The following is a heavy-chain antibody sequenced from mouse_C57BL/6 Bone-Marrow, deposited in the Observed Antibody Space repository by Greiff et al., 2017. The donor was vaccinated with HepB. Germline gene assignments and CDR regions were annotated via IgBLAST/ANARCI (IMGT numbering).Heavy chain of an antibody. V-gene: IGHV1-64*01. CDR3: ARWASYYYAMDY. Sequence: QVHVKQPGAELVKPGASVKLSCKASGYTFTSYWMHWVKQRPGQGLEWIGMIHPNSGSTNYNEKFKSKATLTVDKSSSTAYMQLSSLTSEDSAVYYCARWASYYYAMDYWGQGTSVTVSS. CDR2: IHPNSGST. J-gene: IGHJ4*01. CDR1: GYTFTSYW. D-gene: IGHD6-1*01.